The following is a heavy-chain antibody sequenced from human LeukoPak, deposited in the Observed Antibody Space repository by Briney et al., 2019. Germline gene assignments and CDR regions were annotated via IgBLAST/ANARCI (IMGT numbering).Heavy chain of an antibody. CDR2: ISYDGSNK. CDR3: ARDTHNFDY. J-gene: IGHJ4*02. Sequence: GGSLRLSCAASGFTFSSYAMLWVRPAPGKGLEWVAIISYDGSNKYYADSVKGRFTISRDSSKNTLYLQMNSLTAEDTAVYYCARDTHNFDYWGQGTLVTVSS. D-gene: IGHD2-21*01. CDR1: GFTFSSYA. V-gene: IGHV3-30*04.